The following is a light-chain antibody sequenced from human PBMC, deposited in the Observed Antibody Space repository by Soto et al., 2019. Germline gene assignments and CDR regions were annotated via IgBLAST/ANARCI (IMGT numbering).Light chain of an antibody. CDR2: LGS. CDR3: MQPLQSWT. Sequence: ILMTQSPLSLPVTPGYPASISCRSSQSLLHSNGYNYLDWYLQKPGQSPQLLIYLGSNRASGVPDRFSGSGSGTDFTLKISRVEAEDVGVYYCMQPLQSWTFGQGTKVDIK. V-gene: IGKV2-28*01. CDR1: QSLLHSNGYNY. J-gene: IGKJ1*01.